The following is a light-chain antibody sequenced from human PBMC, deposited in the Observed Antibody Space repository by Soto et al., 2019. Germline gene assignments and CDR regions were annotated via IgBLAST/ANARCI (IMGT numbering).Light chain of an antibody. V-gene: IGKV3-15*01. CDR3: QQYNIWPRT. CDR1: QSVSTN. CDR2: GAS. J-gene: IGKJ1*01. Sequence: EIVMTQSPATLSVSPGERATLSCRASQSVSTNLAWYQQKPGQAPRLLIYGASTRATGIPARFSGSGSGAEFTLTISSLQSEDFAVYCCQQYNIWPRTFGQGTKVDIK.